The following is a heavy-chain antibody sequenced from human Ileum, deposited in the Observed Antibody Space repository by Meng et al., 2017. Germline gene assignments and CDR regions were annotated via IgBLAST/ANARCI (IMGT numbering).Heavy chain of an antibody. V-gene: IGHV4-4*02. CDR1: GVSISDDNW. J-gene: IGHJ6*02. Sequence: HALLTRSGQGLVQPSGTLSLTCACSGVSISDDNWWSWVRQPPGKGLEWIGEIYQSGSAHYNPSLKSRVTMSVDKSGNQFSLRLTSVTAADTAVYYCARIPFHYYTMDVWGQGTTVTVSS. CDR2: IYQSGSA. CDR3: ARIPFHYYTMDV.